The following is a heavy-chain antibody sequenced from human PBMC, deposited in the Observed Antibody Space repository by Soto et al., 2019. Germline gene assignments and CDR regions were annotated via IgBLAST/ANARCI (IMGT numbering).Heavy chain of an antibody. V-gene: IGHV3-23*01. Sequence: EVQLLESGGGLVQPGGSLRLSCAASGFTFSSFGMNWVRQAPGKGLEWVSLISDSGGSTYHADSVKGRFTISRDNSKNTLYLQMYSLRAEDTAVYYCAKAATITTLYNFDFWGQGTLVTVSS. CDR1: GFTFSSFG. CDR3: AKAATITTLYNFDF. D-gene: IGHD4-4*01. CDR2: ISDSGGST. J-gene: IGHJ4*02.